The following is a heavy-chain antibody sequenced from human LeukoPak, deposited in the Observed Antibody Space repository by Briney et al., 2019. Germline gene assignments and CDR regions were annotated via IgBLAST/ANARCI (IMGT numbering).Heavy chain of an antibody. Sequence: GGSLRLSCTASGFTIDDYAMSWFCQAPRKGLERVGFIRSKAYSGTTEYAASVKGRFTISRDDSKSIAYLQMNSLKTEDTAVYYCTRAQYYDFWSGYYMDVWGKGTTVSVSS. J-gene: IGHJ6*03. V-gene: IGHV3-49*03. CDR3: TRAQYYDFWSGYYMDV. CDR1: GFTIDDYA. CDR2: IRSKAYSGTT. D-gene: IGHD3-3*01.